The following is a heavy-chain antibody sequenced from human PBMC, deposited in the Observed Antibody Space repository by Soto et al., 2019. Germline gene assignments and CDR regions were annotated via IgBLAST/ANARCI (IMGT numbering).Heavy chain of an antibody. J-gene: IGHJ4*02. CDR2: IYYSGST. D-gene: IGHD2-15*01. CDR1: GGSISSYY. V-gene: IGHV4-59*01. CDR3: ARGGYCSGGSCYSGPYD. Sequence: SETLSLTCTVSGGSISSYYWSWIRQPPGKGLEWIGYIYYSGSTNYNPSLKSRVTISVDTSKNQFSLKLSSVTAADTAVYYCARGGYCSGGSCYSGPYDWGQGTLVTVSS.